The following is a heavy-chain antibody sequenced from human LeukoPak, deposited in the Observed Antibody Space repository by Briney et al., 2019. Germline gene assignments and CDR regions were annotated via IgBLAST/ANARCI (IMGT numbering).Heavy chain of an antibody. CDR1: GFTFSSYG. D-gene: IGHD1-26*01. V-gene: IGHV3-33*01. CDR2: IWSDGSDK. Sequence: PGRSLRLSCAASGFTFSSYGMHWVRQAPGKGLEWVAVIWSDGSDKYYADSVKGRFTISRDNSKNTLYLQMNSLRAEDTAVYYSARFRWASTPLDYWGQGTLVTVSS. J-gene: IGHJ4*02. CDR3: ARFRWASTPLDY.